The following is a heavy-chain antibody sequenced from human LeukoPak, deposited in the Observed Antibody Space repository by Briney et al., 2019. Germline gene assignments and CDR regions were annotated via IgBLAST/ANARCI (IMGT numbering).Heavy chain of an antibody. CDR2: ISYDGSNK. CDR3: AKDLIAAAGTGYYYGMDV. CDR1: GFTFSSYG. V-gene: IGHV3-30*18. J-gene: IGHJ6*02. D-gene: IGHD6-13*01. Sequence: GGPLRLSCAASGFTFSSYGMHWVRQAPGKGLEWVAVISYDGSNKYYADSVKGRFTISRDNSKNTLYLQMDSLRAEDTAVYYCAKDLIAAAGTGYYYGMDVWGQGTTVTVSS.